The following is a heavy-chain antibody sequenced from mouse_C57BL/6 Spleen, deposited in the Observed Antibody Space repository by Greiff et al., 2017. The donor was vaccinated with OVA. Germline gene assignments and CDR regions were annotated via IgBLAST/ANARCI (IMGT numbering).Heavy chain of an antibody. CDR2: IWSGGST. V-gene: IGHV2-4*01. D-gene: IGHD4-1*01. CDR3: AKSGYYAMDY. J-gene: IGHJ4*01. CDR1: GFSLTSYG. Sequence: VQGVESGPGLVQPSQSLSITCTVSGFSLTSYGVHWVRQPPGKGLEWLGVIWSGGSTDYNAAFISRLSISKDNSESQVFFKMNSLQADDTAIYYCAKSGYYAMDYWGQGTSVTVSS.